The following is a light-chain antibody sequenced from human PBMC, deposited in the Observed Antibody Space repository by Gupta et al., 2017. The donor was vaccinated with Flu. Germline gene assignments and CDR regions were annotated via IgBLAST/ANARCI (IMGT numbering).Light chain of an antibody. J-gene: IGKJ5*01. CDR2: DAS. CDR3: QQEDNLPIT. CDR1: QEISNY. Sequence: DIQMTQSPSSLSASVGDRVTITCQASQEISNYLNWYQQKPGKAPKLLIYDASNLETGVPSRFSGSGSGTDFTFTISSRQPEDFATYYCQQEDNLPITFGQGTQLDIK. V-gene: IGKV1-33*01.